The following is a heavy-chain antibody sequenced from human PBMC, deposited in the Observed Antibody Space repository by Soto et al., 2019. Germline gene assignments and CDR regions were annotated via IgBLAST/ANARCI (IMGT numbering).Heavy chain of an antibody. CDR3: ARAKNLCSGGSCYSLDY. J-gene: IGHJ4*02. Sequence: QVQLVESGGGVVQPGRSLRLSCAASGFTFITYGMHWVRQAPGKGLEWVAVIWNDGSEKYYADSVKGRFTISRDNSENTLYLQINNVRAEDTAVYYCARAKNLCSGGSCYSLDYWGQGTLVTVSS. CDR1: GFTFITYG. V-gene: IGHV3-33*01. D-gene: IGHD2-15*01. CDR2: IWNDGSEK.